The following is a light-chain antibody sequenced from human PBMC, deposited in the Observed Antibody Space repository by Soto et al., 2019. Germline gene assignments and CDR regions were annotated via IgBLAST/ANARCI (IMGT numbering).Light chain of an antibody. CDR3: QQSYTTPWT. V-gene: IGKV1-39*01. CDR2: AAY. CDR1: QSITSY. J-gene: IGKJ1*01. Sequence: DIPMTQSPSSLSASVGDRVTITCRASQSITSYLNWYQQKPGKAPQLLIYAAYSLQSGVPSRFSGSGSGTDFTLTISSLQPEDFATYFCQQSYTTPWTFGQGTKVEVK.